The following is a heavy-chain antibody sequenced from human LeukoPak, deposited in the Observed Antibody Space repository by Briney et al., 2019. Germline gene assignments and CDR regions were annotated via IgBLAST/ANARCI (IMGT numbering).Heavy chain of an antibody. D-gene: IGHD2-15*01. CDR3: ARDGVVPPNMRTFDV. V-gene: IGHV3-74*01. Sequence: GGPLSLSCAASGFTSSSHWMHWVRQAPGRGLMWVSRINGDGSNSNDADSVKGLFTVSRDNAKNTVYLQMNSLRAEDTALYFCARDGVVPPNMRTFDVWGQGTMVTVSS. J-gene: IGHJ3*01. CDR1: GFTSSSHW. CDR2: INGDGSNS.